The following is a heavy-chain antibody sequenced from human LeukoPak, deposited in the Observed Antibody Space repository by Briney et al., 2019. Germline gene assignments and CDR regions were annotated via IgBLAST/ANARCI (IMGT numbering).Heavy chain of an antibody. D-gene: IGHD3-22*01. CDR2: ISGSGGST. Sequence: PGGSLRLSCAASGFTFSSYAMSWVRQAPGKGLEWVSAISGSGGSTYYADSVKGRFTISRDNSKNTLYLQMNSLGAEDTAVYYCAKDLGVMIVVGEYDYWGQGTLVTVSS. V-gene: IGHV3-23*01. J-gene: IGHJ4*02. CDR1: GFTFSSYA. CDR3: AKDLGVMIVVGEYDY.